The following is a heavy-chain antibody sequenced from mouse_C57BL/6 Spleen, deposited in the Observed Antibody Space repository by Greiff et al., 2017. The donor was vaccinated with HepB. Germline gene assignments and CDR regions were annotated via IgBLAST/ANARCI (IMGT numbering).Heavy chain of an antibody. CDR1: GFNIKNTY. D-gene: IGHD1-1*01. CDR3: ARIYYYGRGYYFDY. V-gene: IGHV14-3*01. Sequence: EVQLQESVAELVRPGASVKLSCTASGFNIKNTYMHWVKQRPEQGLEWIGRIDPANGNTKYAQKFQGKATITADTSSITAYLQLSSLTSEDTAIYYCARIYYYGRGYYFDYWGQGTTLTVSS. J-gene: IGHJ2*01. CDR2: IDPANGNT.